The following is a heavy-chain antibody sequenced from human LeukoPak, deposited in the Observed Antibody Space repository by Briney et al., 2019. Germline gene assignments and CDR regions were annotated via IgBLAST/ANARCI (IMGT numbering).Heavy chain of an antibody. CDR1: GFTFSSYS. CDR3: ARDNSGSYRLDY. Sequence: GGSLRLSCAASGFTFSSYSMNWVRQAPGKGLEWVSFISSSSGTIYYADSVKGRFTISRVNAKNSLYLQMNSLRDEDTAVYYCARDNSGSYRLDYWGQGTLVTVSS. D-gene: IGHD3-10*01. V-gene: IGHV3-48*02. J-gene: IGHJ4*02. CDR2: ISSSSGTI.